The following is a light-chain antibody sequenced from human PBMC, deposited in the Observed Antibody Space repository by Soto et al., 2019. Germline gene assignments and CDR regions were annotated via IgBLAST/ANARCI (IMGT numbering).Light chain of an antibody. Sequence: QSVLTQPPSVSGASGQRVTISCDGNNSNIGAGFDVYWHQQLPGTAPKPLIYDNINRPSGVPERFSGSKSGTSASLAITGLQTEDEADYYCQSYDTSLSGWVFGGGTKLTVL. CDR1: NSNIGAGFD. V-gene: IGLV1-40*01. CDR2: DNI. CDR3: QSYDTSLSGWV. J-gene: IGLJ3*02.